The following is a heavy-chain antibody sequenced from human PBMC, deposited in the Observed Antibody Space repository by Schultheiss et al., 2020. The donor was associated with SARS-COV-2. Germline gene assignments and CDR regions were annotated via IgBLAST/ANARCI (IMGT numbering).Heavy chain of an antibody. CDR2: ISYDGSNK. Sequence: SCAASGFNFNSFGMHWVRQAPGKGLEWVAVISYDGSNKYYADSVKGRFTISRDNSKNTLYLQMNSLRAEDTAVYYCAKTPRIAVAGSYWGQGTLVTVSS. D-gene: IGHD6-19*01. CDR3: AKTPRIAVAGSY. V-gene: IGHV3-30*18. J-gene: IGHJ4*02. CDR1: GFNFNSFG.